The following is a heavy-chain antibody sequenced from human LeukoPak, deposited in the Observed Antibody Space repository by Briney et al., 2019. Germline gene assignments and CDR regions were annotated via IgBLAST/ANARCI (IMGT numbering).Heavy chain of an antibody. J-gene: IGHJ6*03. CDR3: AKDEGCRWSDMDV. V-gene: IGHV3-30*18. CDR2: TSYDGTNK. Sequence: PGRSLRLSCAASGFTFSSYGMHWVRQAPGKGLEWVAVTSYDGTNKYYADSVKGRFTIFRDNSENTLYLQMNSLRAEDTAVYYCAKDEGCRWSDMDVWGKGTTVTVSS. CDR1: GFTFSSYG. D-gene: IGHD5-24*01.